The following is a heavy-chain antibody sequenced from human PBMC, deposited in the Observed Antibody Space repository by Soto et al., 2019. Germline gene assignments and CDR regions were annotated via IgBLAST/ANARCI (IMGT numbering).Heavy chain of an antibody. CDR2: ISGSGDSA. D-gene: IGHD2-15*01. CDR1: GFTFSRHA. Sequence: EVQLLESGGGLVQPGGSLRLSCAASGFTFSRHAMSWVRQAPGKGLEWVSAISGSGDSAYHADSVKGRFTISRDNSKKTLYLQMNSLRAEETALYYCAKAGGSTWDYGMDVWGQGTTVTVSS. V-gene: IGHV3-23*01. CDR3: AKAGGSTWDYGMDV. J-gene: IGHJ6*02.